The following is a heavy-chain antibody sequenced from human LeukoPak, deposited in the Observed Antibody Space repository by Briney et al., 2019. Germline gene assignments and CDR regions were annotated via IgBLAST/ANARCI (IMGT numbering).Heavy chain of an antibody. CDR3: ATGLVVVQLDY. CDR2: IIPIFGTA. CDR1: GGTFSNYA. J-gene: IGHJ4*02. Sequence: SVKVSCKASGGTFSNYAISWVRQAPGQGLEWMGGIIPIFGTADYAQKFQGRVTITADRSTGTAYMELSSLRSEDTAVYYCATGLVVVQLDYWGQGTLVTVSS. D-gene: IGHD3-22*01. V-gene: IGHV1-69*06.